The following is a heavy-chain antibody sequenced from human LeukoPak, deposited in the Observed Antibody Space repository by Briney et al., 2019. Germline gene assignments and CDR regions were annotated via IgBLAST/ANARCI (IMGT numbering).Heavy chain of an antibody. CDR3: ALNPITMVTYNWFDP. V-gene: IGHV3-23*01. CDR2: ISGSGGST. D-gene: IGHD3-10*01. Sequence: GGSPRLSCAASGFAFSSYAMSWVRQAPGKGLEWVSAISGSGGSTYYADSVKGRFTISRDNSKNTLYLQMNSLRAEDTAVYYCALNPITMVTYNWFDPWGQGTLVTVSS. J-gene: IGHJ5*02. CDR1: GFAFSSYA.